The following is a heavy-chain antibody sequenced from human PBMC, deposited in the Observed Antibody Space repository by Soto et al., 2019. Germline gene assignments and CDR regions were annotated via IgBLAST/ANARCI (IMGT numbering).Heavy chain of an antibody. V-gene: IGHV1-69*01. CDR2: IIPIFGTA. J-gene: IGHJ4*02. Sequence: QVQLVQSGAEVKKPGSSVKVSCKASGGTFSSYAISWVRQAPGQGLEWMGGIIPIFGTANYAQKFQGRVTITADESTSTAYMELSSLRSEDTAVYYCARASPHYDNSGYYYSIGYWGQGTLVTVS. CDR3: ARASPHYDNSGYYYSIGY. CDR1: GGTFSSYA. D-gene: IGHD3-22*01.